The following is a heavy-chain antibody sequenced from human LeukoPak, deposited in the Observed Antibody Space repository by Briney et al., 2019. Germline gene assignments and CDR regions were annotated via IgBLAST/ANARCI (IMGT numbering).Heavy chain of an antibody. J-gene: IGHJ2*01. CDR2: TYSAGRS. D-gene: IGHD4-17*01. CDR1: GFTVSSNP. V-gene: IGHV3-53*01. CDR3: ARTSPTVTTSSDL. Sequence: PRGSLRLSCVASGFTVSSNPMSWVRQAPGKGLEWVSVTYSAGRSFFADSVKGRFTVSTDNSKTTLYLQMNSLRAEDTALYYCARTSPTVTTSSDLWGRGTLVTVSS.